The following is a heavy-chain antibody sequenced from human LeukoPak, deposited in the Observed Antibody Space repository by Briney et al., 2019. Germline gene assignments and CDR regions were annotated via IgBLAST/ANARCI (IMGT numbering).Heavy chain of an antibody. CDR1: GGTFSSYA. D-gene: IGHD6-19*01. J-gene: IGHJ5*02. V-gene: IGHV1-69*04. CDR2: IIPILGIA. Sequence: SVKVSCKASGGTFSSYAISWVRQAPGQGLEWMGRIIPILGIANYAQKFQGRVTITADKSTSTAYMELSSLRSEDTAVYYCAKARSGWAWFDPWGQGTLVTVSS. CDR3: AKARSGWAWFDP.